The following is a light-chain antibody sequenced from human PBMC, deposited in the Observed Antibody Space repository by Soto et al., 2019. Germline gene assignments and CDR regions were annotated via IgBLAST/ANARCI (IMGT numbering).Light chain of an antibody. CDR3: QQYNNWPPDRT. V-gene: IGKV3-15*01. Sequence: EIVMTQSPATLSVSPGERATLSCRASQSVGSNLAWYQQKPGQAPRLPIYGASTRATGIPARFSGSGSGTEFTLTISSLQSEDFAIYFCQQYNNWPPDRTFGQGTNIEIK. CDR2: GAS. CDR1: QSVGSN. J-gene: IGKJ1*01.